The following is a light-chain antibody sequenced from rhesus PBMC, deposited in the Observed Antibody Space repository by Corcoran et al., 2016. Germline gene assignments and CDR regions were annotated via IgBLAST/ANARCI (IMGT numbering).Light chain of an antibody. Sequence: DIQMTQSPSSLSASVGDTVTITCRASQAINSWLAWYPQKAGKAPKLLIYTAASLQSGVPSRSSGSGSGTKFTLTISGLQSEDSATYYCQQYNSSPTFGGGTKVEIK. V-gene: IGKV1-22*01. J-gene: IGKJ4*01. CDR2: TAA. CDR3: QQYNSSPT. CDR1: QAINSW.